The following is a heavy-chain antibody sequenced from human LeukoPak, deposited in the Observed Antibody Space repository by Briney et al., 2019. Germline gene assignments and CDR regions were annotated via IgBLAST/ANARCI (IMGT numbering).Heavy chain of an antibody. CDR1: GGSISSHY. D-gene: IGHD4-11*01. CDR2: INHSGST. V-gene: IGHV4-34*01. J-gene: IGHJ6*02. CDR3: ARGADYPNYYYYYGMDV. Sequence: SETLSLTCTVSGGSISSHYWSWIRQPPGKGLEWIGEINHSGSTNYNPSLKSRVTISVDTSKNQFSLKLSSVTAADTAVYYCARGADYPNYYYYYGMDVWGQGTTVTVSS.